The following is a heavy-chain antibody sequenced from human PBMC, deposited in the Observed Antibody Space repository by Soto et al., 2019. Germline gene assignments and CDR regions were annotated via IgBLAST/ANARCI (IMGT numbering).Heavy chain of an antibody. CDR1: GFTFSIYV. CDR3: ATGTTVTTLYYYYGMDV. CDR2: ISGSGGST. Sequence: PGGSLRLSCAASGFTFSIYVMNWVRQAPGKGLEWVSTISGSGGSTYYADSVEGRFTFSRDNSKNTLHLQMNSLRAEDTAVYYCATGTTVTTLYYYYGMDVWGQGTTVTVSS. V-gene: IGHV3-23*01. J-gene: IGHJ6*02. D-gene: IGHD4-17*01.